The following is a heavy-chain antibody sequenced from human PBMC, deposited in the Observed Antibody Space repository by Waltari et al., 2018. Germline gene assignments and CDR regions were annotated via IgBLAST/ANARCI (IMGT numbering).Heavy chain of an antibody. J-gene: IGHJ4*02. CDR1: GFSLSTSGLG. V-gene: IGHV2-5*02. Sequence: QITLKESGPTLVKPTQTLTLTCTFSGFSLSTSGLGVGWIRQPPGKALEWLALLYWDDDKRYSPSLKSRLTITRATSKNQVVLTMTNMDPVDTATYYCAHRQFSKGFDYWGQGALVTVSS. D-gene: IGHD2-2*01. CDR3: AHRQFSKGFDY. CDR2: LYWDDDK.